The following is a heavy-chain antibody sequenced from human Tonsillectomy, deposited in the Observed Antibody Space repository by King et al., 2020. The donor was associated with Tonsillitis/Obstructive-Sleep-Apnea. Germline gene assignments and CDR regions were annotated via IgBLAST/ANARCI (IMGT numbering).Heavy chain of an antibody. J-gene: IGHJ4*02. D-gene: IGHD3-22*01. CDR3: ARVHPDYYDGIGYPYYFDY. V-gene: IGHV4-39*01. Sequence: QLQESGPGLVKPSETLSLTCTVSGVSISSTSYQWGWIRQPPGKGLEWIASIFYSGSTYYNPSLKSRVTISVDTSKNQISLKLSSVTAADTAFYYCARVHPDYYDGIGYPYYFDYWGQGTLVTVSS. CDR2: IFYSGST. CDR1: GVSISSTSYQ.